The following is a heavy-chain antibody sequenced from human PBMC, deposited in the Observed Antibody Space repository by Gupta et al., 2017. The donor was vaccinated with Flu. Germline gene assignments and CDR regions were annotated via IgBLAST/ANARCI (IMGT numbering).Heavy chain of an antibody. D-gene: IGHD6-6*01. J-gene: IGHJ3*02. CDR3: ARVPYSSSSGLNAFDI. CDR1: GFTFSSYE. CDR2: ISSSGSTI. V-gene: IGHV3-48*03. Sequence: EVQLVESGGGLVQPGGSLRLSCAASGFTFSSYEMTWVRQAPGKGLEWVSYISSSGSTIYYADSVKGRFTISRDNAKNSLYLQMNSLRAEDTAVYYCARVPYSSSSGLNAFDIWGQGTMVTVSS.